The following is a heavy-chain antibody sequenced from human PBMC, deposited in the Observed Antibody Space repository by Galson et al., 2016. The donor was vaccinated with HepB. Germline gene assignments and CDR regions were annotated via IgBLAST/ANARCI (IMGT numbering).Heavy chain of an antibody. CDR1: GITFSSAW. Sequence: SLRLSCAASGITFSSAWMSWVRQAPGKGLEWIGCIKSRIEGGTTDHAAAVKGRFTISRDDSKNMVFLQMDSLETEDTARYYCTTDTITADDAFDIWGQGAMVTVSS. V-gene: IGHV3-15*01. CDR3: TTDTITADDAFDI. J-gene: IGHJ3*02. D-gene: IGHD5-12*01. CDR2: IKSRIEGGTT.